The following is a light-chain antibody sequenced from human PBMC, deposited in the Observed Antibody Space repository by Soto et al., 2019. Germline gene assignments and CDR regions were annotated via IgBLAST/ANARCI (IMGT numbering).Light chain of an antibody. CDR2: EVS. CDR3: SSYAGSNNYV. V-gene: IGLV2-8*01. Sequence: QSALTRPPSASGSPGQSVTISCTGTSSDVGGYNSVSWYQHHPGKAPKLMIYEVSERPSGVPDRFSGSKSANTASLTVSGLQAEDEADYYCSSYAGSNNYVFGPGTKVTVL. CDR1: SSDVGGYNS. J-gene: IGLJ1*01.